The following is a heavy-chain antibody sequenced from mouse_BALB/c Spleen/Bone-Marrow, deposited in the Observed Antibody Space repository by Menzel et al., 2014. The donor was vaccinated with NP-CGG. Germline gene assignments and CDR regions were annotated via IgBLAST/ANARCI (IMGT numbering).Heavy chain of an antibody. J-gene: IGHJ2*01. V-gene: IGHV1-87*01. Sequence: VQLQESGAELARPGASVKLSCKASGYTFTSYWMQWVKQRPGQGLEWIGAIYPGDGDTRYTQKFKGKATLTADKSSSTAYMQLSSLASEDSAVYYCARSDYDAFDYWGQGTTLTVSS. D-gene: IGHD2-4*01. CDR2: IYPGDGDT. CDR1: GYTFTSYW. CDR3: ARSDYDAFDY.